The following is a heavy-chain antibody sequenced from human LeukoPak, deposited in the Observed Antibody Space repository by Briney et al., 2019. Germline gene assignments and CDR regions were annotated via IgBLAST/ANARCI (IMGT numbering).Heavy chain of an antibody. D-gene: IGHD6-19*01. CDR3: ARPHSSGWYYFDY. CDR2: MNPNSGNT. J-gene: IGHJ4*02. V-gene: IGHV1-8*01. CDR1: GYTFTSYD. Sequence: ASVKVSCKASGYTFTSYDINWVRQATGQGLEWMGWMNPNSGNTGYAQKFQGRVTMTRATSISTAYMELSRLRSDDTAVYYCARPHSSGWYYFDYWGQGTLVTVSS.